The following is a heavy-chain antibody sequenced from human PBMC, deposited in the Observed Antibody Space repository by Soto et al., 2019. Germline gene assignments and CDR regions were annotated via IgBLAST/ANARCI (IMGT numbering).Heavy chain of an antibody. V-gene: IGHV1-2*02. Sequence: ASVKVPCKASGYTFTGYYMHWVRQAPGQGLEWMGWINPNSGGTNYAQKFQGRVTMTRDTSISTAYMELSRLRSDDTAVYYCASAATTEHYYYYYGMDVWGQGTTVTVSS. D-gene: IGHD5-12*01. CDR2: INPNSGGT. J-gene: IGHJ6*02. CDR1: GYTFTGYY. CDR3: ASAATTEHYYYYYGMDV.